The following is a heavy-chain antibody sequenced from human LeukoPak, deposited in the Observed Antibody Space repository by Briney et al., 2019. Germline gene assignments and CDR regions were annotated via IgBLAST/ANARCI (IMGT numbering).Heavy chain of an antibody. J-gene: IGHJ4*02. CDR1: GGSFSGYY. V-gene: IGHV4-34*01. CDR3: ARDSAVAGTTTVFDY. Sequence: PSETLSLTCAVYGGSFSGYYWSWIRQPPGKGLEWIGEINHSGSTNYNPSLKSRVTISVDTSKNQFSLKLSSVTAADTAVYFCARDSAVAGTTTVFDYWGQGTLVTVSS. D-gene: IGHD6-19*01. CDR2: INHSGST.